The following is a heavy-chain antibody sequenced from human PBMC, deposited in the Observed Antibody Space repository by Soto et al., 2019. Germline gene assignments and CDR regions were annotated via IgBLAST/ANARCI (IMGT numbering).Heavy chain of an antibody. J-gene: IGHJ4*02. V-gene: IGHV3-9*01. CDR3: AKDINCSGGSCSEY. D-gene: IGHD2-15*01. Sequence: GGSLRLSCAASGFTFDDYAMHWVRQAPGKGLEWVSGISWNSGSIGYADSVKGRFTISRDNAKNSLYLQMNSLRAEDTALYYCAKDINCSGGSCSEYWGQGTLVTVSS. CDR2: ISWNSGSI. CDR1: GFTFDDYA.